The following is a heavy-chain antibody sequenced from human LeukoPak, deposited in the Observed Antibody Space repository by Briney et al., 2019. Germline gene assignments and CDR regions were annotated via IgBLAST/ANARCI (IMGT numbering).Heavy chain of an antibody. CDR1: GFTFSSYG. D-gene: IGHD6-13*01. Sequence: GGSLRLSCAASGFTFSSYGMSWVRQAPGKGLEWVANIKQDGSEKYYVASVKGRFTISRDNAKNSLYLQMNSLRAEDTAVYYCARDQVAAATDYWGQGTLVTVSS. V-gene: IGHV3-7*01. J-gene: IGHJ4*02. CDR2: IKQDGSEK. CDR3: ARDQVAAATDY.